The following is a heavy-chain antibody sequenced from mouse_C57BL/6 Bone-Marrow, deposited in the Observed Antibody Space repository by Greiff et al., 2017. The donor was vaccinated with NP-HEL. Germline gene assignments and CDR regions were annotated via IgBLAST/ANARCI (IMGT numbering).Heavy chain of an antibody. CDR2: ISYDGSN. V-gene: IGHV3-6*01. CDR3: AREGYSNYLYYFDY. D-gene: IGHD2-5*01. J-gene: IGHJ2*01. CDR1: GYSITSGYY. Sequence: EVKLMESGPGLVKPSQSLSLTCSVTGYSITSGYYWNWIRQFPGNKLEWMGYISYDGSNNYNPSLKNRISITRDTSKNQFFLKLNSVTTEDTATYYCAREGYSNYLYYFDYWGQGTTLTVSS.